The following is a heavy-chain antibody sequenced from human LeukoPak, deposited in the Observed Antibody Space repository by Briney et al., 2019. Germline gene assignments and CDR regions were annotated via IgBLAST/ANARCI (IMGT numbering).Heavy chain of an antibody. CDR1: GGSISSYY. V-gene: IGHV4-59*01. J-gene: IGHJ4*02. CDR3: ARAIVVVPAADYYFDY. D-gene: IGHD2-2*01. CDR2: IYYSGST. Sequence: TSETLSLTCTVSGGSISSYYWSWIRQPPGKGLGWIGYIYYSGSTNYNPSLKSRVTISVDTSKNQFSLKLSSVTAADTAVYYCARAIVVVPAADYYFDYWGQGTLVTVSS.